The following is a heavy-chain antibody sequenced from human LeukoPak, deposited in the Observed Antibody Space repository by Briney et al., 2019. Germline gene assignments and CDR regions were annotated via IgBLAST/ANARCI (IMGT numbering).Heavy chain of an antibody. D-gene: IGHD3-9*01. J-gene: IGHJ4*02. Sequence: GGSLRLSCAVSGFTFNTYGMSWVRQAPGKGLEWVSAISSSGGSTYYADSLKGRFTISRDNAKNSLYLQMNSLRAEDTAVYYCARGPYNDILTGYFFDYWGQGTLVTVSS. CDR2: ISSSGGST. CDR1: GFTFNTYG. V-gene: IGHV3-21*01. CDR3: ARGPYNDILTGYFFDY.